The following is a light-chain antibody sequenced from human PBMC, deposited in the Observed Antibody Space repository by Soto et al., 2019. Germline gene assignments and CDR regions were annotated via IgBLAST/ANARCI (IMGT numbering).Light chain of an antibody. CDR1: SSDIGYNNF. CDR3: SSYTGSIYV. Sequence: QSALTQPASVSGSPGQSITISCTGTSSDIGYNNFVSWYQQQPGKAPKLLINEVSHRPSGISNRFSGSKSGNTASLTMSGLQAEDEADYYCSSYTGSIYVFGTGTKLTVL. CDR2: EVS. J-gene: IGLJ1*01. V-gene: IGLV2-14*01.